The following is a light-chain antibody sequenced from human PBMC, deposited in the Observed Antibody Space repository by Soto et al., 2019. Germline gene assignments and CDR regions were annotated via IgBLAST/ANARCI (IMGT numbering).Light chain of an antibody. Sequence: AIRMTQSPSSLSASAGDRVTITCRASQGISSYLAWYQQKPRKAPKLLIYDASSLESGVPSRFSGSGSGTEFTLTISSLQPDDFAIYYCQQYNSYSGTFGQGTKVDNK. J-gene: IGKJ1*01. CDR2: DAS. V-gene: IGKV1-8*01. CDR1: QGISSY. CDR3: QQYNSYSGT.